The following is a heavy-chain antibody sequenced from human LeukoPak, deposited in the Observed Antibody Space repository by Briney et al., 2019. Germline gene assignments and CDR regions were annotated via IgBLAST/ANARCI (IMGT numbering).Heavy chain of an antibody. J-gene: IGHJ4*02. CDR3: ARGRPANYYSSSFSFDY. V-gene: IGHV3-21*01. CDR2: ISSSSSYI. Sequence: GGSLRLSCVASGFTFSSYSMNWVRQAPGKGLEWASSISSSSSYIYYADSVKGRFTISRDNAKNSLYLQMNSLRAEDTAVYYCARGRPANYYSSSFSFDYWGQGTLVTVSS. CDR1: GFTFSSYS. D-gene: IGHD6-6*01.